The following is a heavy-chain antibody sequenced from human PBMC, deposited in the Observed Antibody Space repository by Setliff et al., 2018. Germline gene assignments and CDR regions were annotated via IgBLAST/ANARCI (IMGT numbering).Heavy chain of an antibody. CDR1: GFSLSTTGEG. CDR3: AHRGVEPPNRIPHYFDS. D-gene: IGHD1-1*01. J-gene: IGHJ4*02. Sequence: VSGPTLVNPTQTLTLTCRFSGFSLSTTGEGVAWIRQPPGKALEWLALIFWDDDKRYSPSLKNRLTITKDSSKNEVVITMTNMGPGDTASYYCAHRGVEPPNRIPHYFDSWGQGALVTVSS. V-gene: IGHV2-5*02. CDR2: IFWDDDK.